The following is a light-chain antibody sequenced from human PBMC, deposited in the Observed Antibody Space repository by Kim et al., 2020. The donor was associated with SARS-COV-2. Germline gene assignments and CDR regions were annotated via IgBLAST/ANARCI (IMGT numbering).Light chain of an antibody. CDR1: SGDIGAYNY. CDR3: CSYTTSTTLV. V-gene: IGLV2-14*03. J-gene: IGLJ3*02. CDR2: EVN. Sequence: PGQSITISCTGTSGDIGAYNYVSWYQQHPGKAPKFIMYEVNNRPSGVSDRFSGSKSGNTASLTISGLQAEDEADYYCCSYTTSTTLVFGGGTKVTVL.